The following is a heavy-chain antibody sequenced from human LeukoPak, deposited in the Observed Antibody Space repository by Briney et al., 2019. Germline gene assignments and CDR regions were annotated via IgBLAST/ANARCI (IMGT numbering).Heavy chain of an antibody. CDR2: ISGSGGST. D-gene: IGHD6-19*01. CDR3: AKPSSGWYVVDY. V-gene: IGHV3-23*01. Sequence: GGSLRLSCAASGFTFSSYAMSWVRQAPGTGLEWVSTISGSGGSTYYADSVKGRFTISRDNSKNTLYLQMNGLRAEDTAVYFCAKPSSGWYVVDYWGQGTLVTVSS. J-gene: IGHJ4*02. CDR1: GFTFSSYA.